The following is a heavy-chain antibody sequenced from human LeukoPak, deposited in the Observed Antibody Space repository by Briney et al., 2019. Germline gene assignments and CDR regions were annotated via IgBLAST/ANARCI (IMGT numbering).Heavy chain of an antibody. D-gene: IGHD3-3*01. V-gene: IGHV3-49*04. CDR2: IRSKADGGAT. J-gene: IGHJ4*02. CDR1: GFTWGGYG. CDR3: TRNEAKYYDFWSGSSSGPFDY. Sequence: PGGYLRIYSTASGFTWGGYGMSWVRQATGKGLEWVGFIRSKADGGATEYAASVKGRCTISRDDSKSSAYLQMNSLKTEDTAVYYCTRNEAKYYDFWSGSSSGPFDYWGQGTLATVSS.